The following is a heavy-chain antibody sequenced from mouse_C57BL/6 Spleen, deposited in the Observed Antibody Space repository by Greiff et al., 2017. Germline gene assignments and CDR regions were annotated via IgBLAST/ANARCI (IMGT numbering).Heavy chain of an antibody. CDR1: GYTFTDYY. D-gene: IGHD1-1*01. J-gene: IGHJ4*01. CDR3: ARDYYYGSSYAMDY. CDR2: IYPGSGNT. V-gene: IGHV1-76*01. Sequence: VKLMESGAELVRPGASVKLSCKASGYTFTDYYINWVKQRPGQGLEWIARIYPGSGNTYYNEKFKGKATLTAEKSSSTAYMQLSSLTSEDSAVYFCARDYYYGSSYAMDYWGQGTSVTVSS.